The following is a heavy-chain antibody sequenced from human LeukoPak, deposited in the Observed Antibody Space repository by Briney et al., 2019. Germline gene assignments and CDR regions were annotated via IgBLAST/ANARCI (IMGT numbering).Heavy chain of an antibody. CDR3: ARWGYGSGIRYWFDP. CDR1: GFTFSDYY. J-gene: IGHJ5*02. V-gene: IGHV3-11*04. D-gene: IGHD3-10*01. Sequence: GGPLRLSCAASGFTFSDYYMSWIRQAPGKGLEGVSYISSSGSTIYYADSVKGRFTISRDNAKNSLYLQMNSLRAEDTAVYYCARWGYGSGIRYWFDPWGQGTLVTVSS. CDR2: ISSSGSTI.